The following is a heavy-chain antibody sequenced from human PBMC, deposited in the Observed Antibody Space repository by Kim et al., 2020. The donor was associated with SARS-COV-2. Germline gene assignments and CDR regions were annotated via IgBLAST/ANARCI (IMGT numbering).Heavy chain of an antibody. CDR3: ARGVRGDV. V-gene: IGHV4-34*01. CDR2: SGST. J-gene: IGHJ6*02. Sequence: SGSTNYNPSLKSRVTRSVDTSKNQFSLKLSSVTAADTAVYYCARGVRGDVWGQGTTVTVSS.